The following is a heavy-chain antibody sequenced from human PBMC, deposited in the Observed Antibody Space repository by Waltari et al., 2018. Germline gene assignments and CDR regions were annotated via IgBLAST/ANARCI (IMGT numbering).Heavy chain of an antibody. CDR1: GGTFSSYA. Sequence: QVQLVQSGSAVKKPGSSVKVSCKASGGTFSSYAISWVRQAPGQGLEWMGVIIPIFGTANYAQKFQGRVTMTADESTSRAYMELSSLRSEDTAVYYCARRGVAGTNYFDYWGQGTLVTVSS. CDR2: IIPIFGTA. CDR3: ARRGVAGTNYFDY. V-gene: IGHV1-69*13. J-gene: IGHJ4*02. D-gene: IGHD6-19*01.